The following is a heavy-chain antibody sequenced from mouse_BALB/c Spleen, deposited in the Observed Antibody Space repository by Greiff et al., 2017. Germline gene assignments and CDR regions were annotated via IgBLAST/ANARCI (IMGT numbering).Heavy chain of an antibody. D-gene: IGHD1-1*01. V-gene: IGHV14-1*02. J-gene: IGHJ2*01. Sequence: VQLQQSGAELVRPGASVKLSCKASGFNFTDYYMHWVKQRPEQGLEWIGWIDPENGNTIYDPKFQGKASITADTSSNTAYLQLSSLTSEDTAVYYCASPMYYSGSSLDYWGQGTTRTVSS. CDR2: IDPENGNT. CDR1: GFNFTDYY. CDR3: ASPMYYSGSSLDY.